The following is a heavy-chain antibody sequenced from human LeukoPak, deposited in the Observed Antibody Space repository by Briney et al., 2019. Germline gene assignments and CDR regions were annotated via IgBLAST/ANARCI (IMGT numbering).Heavy chain of an antibody. Sequence: ASVKVSCKASGYTFTSYYMHWVRQAPGQGLEWMGIINPSGGSTSYAQKFQGRVTMTRDTSISTAYMELSRLRSDDTAVYYCARSHSGSYGDAFDIWGQGTMVTVSS. D-gene: IGHD1-26*01. CDR2: INPSGGST. CDR3: ARSHSGSYGDAFDI. J-gene: IGHJ3*02. V-gene: IGHV1-46*01. CDR1: GYTFTSYY.